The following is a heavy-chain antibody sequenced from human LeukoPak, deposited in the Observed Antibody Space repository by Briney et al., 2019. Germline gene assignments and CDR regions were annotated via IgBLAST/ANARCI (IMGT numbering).Heavy chain of an antibody. Sequence: GGSLRLSCAASGFTFSSFGMHWVRQALGKGLEWVAIIWYDGSKKYYADSLRGRFTISRDNSKNTLYLQMNSLRAEDTAVYYCARGEQLENWGQGTLVTVSS. CDR2: IWYDGSKK. CDR1: GFTFSSFG. V-gene: IGHV3-33*01. D-gene: IGHD6-13*01. CDR3: ARGEQLEN. J-gene: IGHJ4*02.